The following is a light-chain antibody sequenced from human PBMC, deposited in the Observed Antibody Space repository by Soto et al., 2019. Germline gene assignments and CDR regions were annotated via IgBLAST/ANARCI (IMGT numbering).Light chain of an antibody. V-gene: IGKV3-11*01. CDR1: QSVSSNY. J-gene: IGKJ5*01. CDR2: DVS. CDR3: QQRSNT. Sequence: ELVFTHSPANLSLSPGERNTLSCRASQSVSSNYLAWYHQKPGQAPRLLIYDVSNRATGIPARFSGSGSGTDFTLTISSLEPEDFAVYYCQQRSNTFGQGTRLEI.